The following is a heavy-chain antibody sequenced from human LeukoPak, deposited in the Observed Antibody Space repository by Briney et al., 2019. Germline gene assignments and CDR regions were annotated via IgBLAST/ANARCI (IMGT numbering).Heavy chain of an antibody. CDR3: ARDMLPRTTVTTPGDY. CDR2: INPNSGGT. Sequence: ASVKVSCKASGYTFTGYYMHWVRQAPGQGLEWMGWINPNSGGTKYAQKFQGRVTMTRDTSISTAYMELTSLRSDDMAVYYCARDMLPRTTVTTPGDYWGQGTLVTVSS. D-gene: IGHD4-17*01. CDR1: GYTFTGYY. V-gene: IGHV1-2*02. J-gene: IGHJ4*02.